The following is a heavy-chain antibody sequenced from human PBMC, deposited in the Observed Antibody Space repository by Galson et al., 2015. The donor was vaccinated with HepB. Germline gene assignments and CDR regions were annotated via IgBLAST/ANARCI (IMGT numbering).Heavy chain of an antibody. J-gene: IGHJ6*03. CDR1: GGTFSSHA. CDR2: IIPMFGTA. V-gene: IGHV1-69*13. Sequence: SVKVSCKASGGTFSSHAISWVRQAPGQGLEWMGGIIPMFGTANYAQKFQGSVTITADESTSTANMELSSLRSEDTAVYYCARAKSAYNGYDLSSWDYYYMDVWGRGTTVTVSS. CDR3: ARAKSAYNGYDLSSWDYYYMDV. D-gene: IGHD5-12*01.